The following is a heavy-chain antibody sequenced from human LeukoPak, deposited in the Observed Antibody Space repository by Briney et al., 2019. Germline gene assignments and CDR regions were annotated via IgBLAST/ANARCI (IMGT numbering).Heavy chain of an antibody. Sequence: PGGSLRLSCAASGFTFDDYAMHWVRQAPGKGLEWVSLISGDGGSTYYADSVKGRFTISRDNSKNSLYLQMNSLRTEDTALYYCAKDWDYYGPGRIDYWGQGTLVPVSS. D-gene: IGHD3-10*01. J-gene: IGHJ4*02. V-gene: IGHV3-43*02. CDR1: GFTFDDYA. CDR3: AKDWDYYGPGRIDY. CDR2: ISGDGGST.